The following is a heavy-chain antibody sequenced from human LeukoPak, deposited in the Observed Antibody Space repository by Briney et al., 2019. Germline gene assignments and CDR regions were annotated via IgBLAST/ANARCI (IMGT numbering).Heavy chain of an antibody. CDR2: IYYSGST. Sequence: SETLSLTCTVSGGSISSYYWSWIRQPPGKGPEWIGYIYYSGSTNYNPSLKSRVTISADTSKNQFSLKLSSVTAADTAVYYCARCITRPGHFDYWGQGTLVTVSS. V-gene: IGHV4-59*01. J-gene: IGHJ4*02. CDR1: GGSISSYY. D-gene: IGHD6-6*01. CDR3: ARCITRPGHFDY.